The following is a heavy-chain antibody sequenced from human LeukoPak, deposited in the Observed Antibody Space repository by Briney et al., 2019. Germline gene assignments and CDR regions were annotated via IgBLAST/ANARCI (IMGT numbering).Heavy chain of an antibody. CDR3: ARAGYSSGWYYSSGYMDV. Sequence: SETLSLTCTVSGGSFSSSSYYWGWIRQPPGKGLDWIGNIYYSGYTYYNPSLKSRVTISVDTSKNQFSLKLSSVTAADTAVYYCARAGYSSGWYYSSGYMDVWGKGTTVTISS. D-gene: IGHD6-19*01. V-gene: IGHV4-39*01. CDR2: IYYSGYT. J-gene: IGHJ6*03. CDR1: GGSFSSSSYY.